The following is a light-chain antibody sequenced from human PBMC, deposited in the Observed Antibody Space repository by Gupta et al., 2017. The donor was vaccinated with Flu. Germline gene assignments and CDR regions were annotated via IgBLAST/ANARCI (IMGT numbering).Light chain of an antibody. CDR1: QNLRSST. CDR2: GDS. V-gene: IGKV3-20*01. J-gene: IGKJ4*01. CDR3: QQDSHSPLT. Sequence: GTLSLSPGERGTLSCRASQNLRSSTLAWYQQKPGQAPRLLIYGDSRRATGIPDRFSGSGSGTDFTLTISRLEPEDFAVYYCQQDSHSPLTFGGGTRLEIK.